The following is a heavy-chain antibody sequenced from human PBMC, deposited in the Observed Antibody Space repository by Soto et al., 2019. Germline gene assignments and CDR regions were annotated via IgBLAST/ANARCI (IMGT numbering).Heavy chain of an antibody. J-gene: IGHJ4*02. CDR3: ARAGDYGDYGFDY. V-gene: IGHV4-59*08. CDR2: IYYSGSS. CDR1: GGSISSYY. D-gene: IGHD4-17*01. Sequence: QVQLQESGPELVKPSEPLSLTCTVSGGSISSYYWSWIRQPPGKGLEWIGYIYYSGSSNYNPSLKSQVTIPEDKSKNQFSLNLSSVTAADTAVYYCARAGDYGDYGFDYWGQGTLVTVSS.